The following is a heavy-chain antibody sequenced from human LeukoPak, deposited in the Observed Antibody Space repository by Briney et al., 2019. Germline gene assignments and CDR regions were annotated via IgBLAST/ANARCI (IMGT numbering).Heavy chain of an antibody. CDR3: ARDLIGIAVASGKPYYFDY. Sequence: ASVKVSCKAPGYTFTSYGISWVRQAPGQGLEWMGWISAYNGNTNYAQKLQGRVTMTTDTSTSTAYMELRSLRSDDTAVYYCARDLIGIAVASGKPYYFDYWGQGTLVTVSS. CDR1: GYTFTSYG. V-gene: IGHV1-18*01. J-gene: IGHJ4*02. CDR2: ISAYNGNT. D-gene: IGHD6-19*01.